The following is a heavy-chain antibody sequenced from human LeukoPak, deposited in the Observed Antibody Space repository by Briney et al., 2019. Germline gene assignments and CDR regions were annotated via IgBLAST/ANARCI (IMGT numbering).Heavy chain of an antibody. J-gene: IGHJ5*02. CDR3: ARKGAEYSRSPLLNAWFDP. Sequence: ASVTVSCKTSGYNFTGYHIHWVRQAPGQGLEWMGWIHPGTGDTRYTRKFQGRVTMTRDTSINTAYLELSGLKSNDTAVYYCARKGAEYSRSPLLNAWFDPWGQGTLITVSS. CDR1: GYNFTGYH. V-gene: IGHV1-2*02. CDR2: IHPGTGDT. D-gene: IGHD6-6*01.